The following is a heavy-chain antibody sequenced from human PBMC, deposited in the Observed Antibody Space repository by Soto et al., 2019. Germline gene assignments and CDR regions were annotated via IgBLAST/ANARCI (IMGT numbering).Heavy chain of an antibody. V-gene: IGHV1-18*04. Sequence: ASVKVSCKASGYTFTSYGINWVRQAPGQGLEWMGWISAYNGNTNYAQKLQGRVTMTTDTSTSTAYMELRSLRSDDTAVYYCARGGGSRYWGSSLGGGGSWFDPWGQGTLVTVSS. CDR3: ARGGGSRYWGSSLGGGGSWFDP. CDR2: ISAYNGNT. CDR1: GYTFTSYG. J-gene: IGHJ5*02. D-gene: IGHD6-6*01.